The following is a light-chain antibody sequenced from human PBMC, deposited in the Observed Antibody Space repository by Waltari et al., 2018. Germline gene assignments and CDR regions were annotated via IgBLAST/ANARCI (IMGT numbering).Light chain of an antibody. J-gene: IGLJ3*02. CDR3: SLYISSSTYWV. V-gene: IGLV2-14*01. CDR2: EVS. CDR1: SSSVGTYNY. Sequence: QSALTQPASVSGSPGQSITISCTATSSSVGTYNYFSWYQQHPDKAPKLMIYEVSYRPAGVSSRFSGSKSGNTASLTISGLQAEDEADYYCSLYISSSTYWVFGGGTKLTVL.